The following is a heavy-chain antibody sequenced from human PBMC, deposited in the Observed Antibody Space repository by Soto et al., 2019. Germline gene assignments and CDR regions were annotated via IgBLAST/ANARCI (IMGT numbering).Heavy chain of an antibody. CDR2: ISGSSIYI. CDR3: AREGALKPFSS. Sequence: PGWSLRLSCVASGFTFSNYNMNWVRQAPGKGLEWVSHISGSSIYIHYADSVRGRFTISRDNAKNSVYLQMDSLRVDDTAVYYCAREGALKPFSSWGQGALVTVSS. J-gene: IGHJ5*02. V-gene: IGHV3-21*01. CDR1: GFTFSNYN.